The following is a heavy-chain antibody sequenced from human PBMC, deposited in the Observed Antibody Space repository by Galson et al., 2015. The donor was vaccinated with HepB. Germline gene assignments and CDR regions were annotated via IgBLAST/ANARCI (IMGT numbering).Heavy chain of an antibody. CDR2: IYPGDSDT. CDR3: ARPRMDCSGGSCYSTFDY. Sequence: QSGAEVKKPGESLKISCKGSGYSFTSYWIGWVRQMPGKGLEWMGIIYPGDSDTRYSPSFQGQVTIPADKSISTAYLQWSSLKASDTAMYYCARPRMDCSGGSCYSTFDYWGQGTLVTVSS. D-gene: IGHD2-15*01. J-gene: IGHJ4*02. CDR1: GYSFTSYW. V-gene: IGHV5-51*03.